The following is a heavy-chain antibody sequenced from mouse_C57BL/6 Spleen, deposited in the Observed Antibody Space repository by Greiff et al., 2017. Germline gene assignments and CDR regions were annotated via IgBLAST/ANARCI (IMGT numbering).Heavy chain of an antibody. V-gene: IGHV5-17*01. D-gene: IGHD1-1*01. CDR1: GFTFSDYG. CDR3: ARATVVGYWYFDV. CDR2: ISSGSSTI. J-gene: IGHJ1*03. Sequence: EVKLVESGGGLVKPGGSLKLSCAASGFTFSDYGMHWVRQAPEKGLEWVAYISSGSSTIYYADTVKGRFTISRDNAKNTLFLQMTSLRSEDTAMYYGARATVVGYWYFDVWGTGTTVTVSS.